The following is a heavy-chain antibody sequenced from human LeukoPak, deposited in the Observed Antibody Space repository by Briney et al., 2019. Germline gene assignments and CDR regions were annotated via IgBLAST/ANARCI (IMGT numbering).Heavy chain of an antibody. J-gene: IGHJ4*02. D-gene: IGHD4-23*01. CDR2: ISYSGYT. V-gene: IGHV4-59*01. CDR3: ARGRNDNGGMFFDS. CDR1: GGPMRGYY. Sequence: SETLSLTCTVSGGPMRGYYWSWIRQAPGKGLEWIGFISYSGYTSYSPSLKSRVAISVDTSKSQFSLRLNSMTAADTAIYYCARGRNDNGGMFFDSWAQGTLVTVSS.